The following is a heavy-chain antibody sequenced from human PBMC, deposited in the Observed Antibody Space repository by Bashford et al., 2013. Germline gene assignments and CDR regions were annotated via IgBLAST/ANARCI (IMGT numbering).Heavy chain of an antibody. CDR3: ARELYYNPQGYGDFFDY. V-gene: IGHV4-34*01. J-gene: IGHJ4*02. CDR2: INHSGST. Sequence: SETLSLTCAVYGGSFSGYYWSWIRQPPGKGLEWIGEINHSGSTNYNPSLKSRVTISVDTSKNQFSLKLSSVTAADTAVYYCARELYYNPQGYGDFFDYWGQGILVTVSS. CDR1: GGSFSGYY. D-gene: IGHD2-8*01.